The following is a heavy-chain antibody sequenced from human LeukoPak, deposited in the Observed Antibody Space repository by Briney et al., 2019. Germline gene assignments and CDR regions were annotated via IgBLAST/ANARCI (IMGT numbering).Heavy chain of an antibody. V-gene: IGHV4-61*01. CDR2: IYYSGST. Sequence: SQTLSLTCTVSGGSISSGSYYWSWIRQPPGKGLEWIGYIYYSGSTNYNPSLKSRVTISVDTSKNQFSLKLSSVTAADTAVYYCARLALIEPLEEVYCGGDCRDAFDIWGQGTMVTVSS. D-gene: IGHD2-21*02. CDR1: GGSISSGSYY. J-gene: IGHJ3*02. CDR3: ARLALIEPLEEVYCGGDCRDAFDI.